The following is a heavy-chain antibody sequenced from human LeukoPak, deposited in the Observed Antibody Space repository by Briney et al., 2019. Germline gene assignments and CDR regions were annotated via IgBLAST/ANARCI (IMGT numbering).Heavy chain of an antibody. J-gene: IGHJ6*02. Sequence: ASETLSLTCTVSGYSISSGYYWGWIRQPPGKGLEWIGSIYHSGSTYYNPSLKSRVTISVDTSKNQFSLKLSSVTAADTAVYYCARGYYGSGSYILYYYYGMDVWGQGTTVTVSS. CDR1: GYSISSGYY. D-gene: IGHD3-10*01. CDR2: IYHSGST. CDR3: ARGYYGSGSYILYYYYGMDV. V-gene: IGHV4-38-2*02.